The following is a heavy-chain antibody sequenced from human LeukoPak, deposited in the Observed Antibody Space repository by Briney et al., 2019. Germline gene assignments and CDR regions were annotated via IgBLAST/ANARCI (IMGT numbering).Heavy chain of an antibody. CDR1: GFTFSTYA. Sequence: PGGSLRLSCAASGFTFSTYAVNWVRQAPGKGREWVSAISRCGGTTYYADSVKGRFSISRDNSKNTLYLQMNSLTGQDTAVYYCAKDRNWLHTNFHSWGQGTLVTVSA. CDR3: AKDRNWLHTNFHS. J-gene: IGHJ4*02. D-gene: IGHD1-1*01. CDR2: ISRCGGTT. V-gene: IGHV3-23*01.